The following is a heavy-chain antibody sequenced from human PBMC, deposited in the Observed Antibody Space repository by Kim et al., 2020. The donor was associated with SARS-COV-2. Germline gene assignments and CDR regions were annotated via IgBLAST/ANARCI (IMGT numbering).Heavy chain of an antibody. D-gene: IGHD3-3*01. V-gene: IGHV3-30*04. J-gene: IGHJ6*02. Sequence: GGSLRLSCAASGFTFADYAMHWVRQAPGKGLQWVAVISRAGNDQFYADSVKGRVIISRDNSQNTVFLQINSLRVEDSGLYYCARDRLVRSIYGVLWSGPKDFYYYYTMDVWVLGTTVSV. CDR1: GFTFADYA. CDR2: ISRAGNDQ. CDR3: ARDRLVRSIYGVLWSGPKDFYYYYTMDV.